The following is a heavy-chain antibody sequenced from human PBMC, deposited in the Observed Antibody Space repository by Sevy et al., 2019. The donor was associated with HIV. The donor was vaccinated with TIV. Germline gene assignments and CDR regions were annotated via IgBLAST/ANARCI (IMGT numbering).Heavy chain of an antibody. Sequence: SETLSLTCTVSGGSITSNYWSWIRQPPGGGLEWIGYIYDDGSTNYNPSLKSRVTMSLDTSKNQFSLRLTFVTVADTAXXFXAREGRPESRGYYFXPRXFYXXNWGLGTLVTVSS. CDR2: IYDDGST. D-gene: IGHD3-22*01. CDR3: AREGRPESRGYYFXPRXFYXXN. V-gene: IGHV4-59*01. CDR1: GGSITSNY. J-gene: IGHJ4*02.